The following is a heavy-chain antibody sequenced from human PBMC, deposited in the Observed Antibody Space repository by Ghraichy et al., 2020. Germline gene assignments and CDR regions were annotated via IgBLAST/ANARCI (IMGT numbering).Heavy chain of an antibody. CDR2: IYWNDKT. Sequence: SGPTLVKPTHSLTLTCPLSVFSLSSTGVYLGWIRKPPARTLEWVALIYWNDKTRYKPSLNNRLTINKDSSNNQMILIITNVDPADTCTYYCAHRPRYNNKWRPFDPWGQGTRVTVS. CDR1: VFSLSSTGVY. CDR3: AHRPRYNNKWRPFDP. J-gene: IGHJ5*02. D-gene: IGHD1-14*01. V-gene: IGHV2-5*01.